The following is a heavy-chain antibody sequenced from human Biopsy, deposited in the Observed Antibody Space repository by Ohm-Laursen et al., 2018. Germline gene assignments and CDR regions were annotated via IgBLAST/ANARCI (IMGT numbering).Heavy chain of an antibody. CDR1: GYSISSDYR. D-gene: IGHD6-19*01. Sequence: TLSLTYAVSGYSISSDYRWGWIRQAPGKTLEWLGNIFKGGNTHYNPSLRSRLIISIDTSKNQFSLMMTSVSGADTAVYFCARVGSGWAPFDKWGPGTLVTVSS. CDR3: ARVGSGWAPFDK. CDR2: IFKGGNT. J-gene: IGHJ4*02. V-gene: IGHV4-38-2*01.